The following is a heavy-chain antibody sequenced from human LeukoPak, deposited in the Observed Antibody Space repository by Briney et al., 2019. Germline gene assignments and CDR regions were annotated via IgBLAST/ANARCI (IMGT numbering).Heavy chain of an antibody. J-gene: IGHJ3*02. CDR2: IYYSGST. V-gene: IGHV4-39*01. CDR3: ARHEQAAVYDAFDI. Sequence: SETLSLTCTVSGGSISSSSYYWGWIRQPPGKGLEWIGSIYYSGSTYYNPSRKSRVTISVDTSKNQFSLKLSSVTAADTAVYYCARHEQAAVYDAFDIWGQGTMVTVSS. CDR1: GGSISSSSYY. D-gene: IGHD6-13*01.